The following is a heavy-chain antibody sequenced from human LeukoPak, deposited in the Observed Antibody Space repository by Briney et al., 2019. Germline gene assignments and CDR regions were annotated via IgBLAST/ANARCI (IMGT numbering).Heavy chain of an antibody. CDR3: ARRYCSGGSCYLGGNWFDP. V-gene: IGHV4-59*08. CDR2: IYYSGST. CDR1: GGSISSYY. J-gene: IGHJ5*02. Sequence: SETLSLTCTVSGGSISSYYWSWIRQPPGKGLEWVGYIYYSGSTNYNPSRKSRVTISVDTSKNQFSLKLSSVTAADTAVYYCARRYCSGGSCYLGGNWFDPWGQGTLVTVSS. D-gene: IGHD2-15*01.